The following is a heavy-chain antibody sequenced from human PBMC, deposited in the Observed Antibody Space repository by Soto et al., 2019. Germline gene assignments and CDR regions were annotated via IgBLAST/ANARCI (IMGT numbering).Heavy chain of an antibody. CDR3: GRPVDGQWADS. D-gene: IGHD6-19*01. Sequence: KPSETLSLTCTVSGGSISSYYWSWIRQPPGKGLEWIGYIYYSGSTNYNPSLKSRVSISVDTSKNQFSLKLFSGTAADTAGYVCGRPVDGQWADSWGQGTLVTVSS. V-gene: IGHV4-59*01. CDR1: GGSISSYY. J-gene: IGHJ5*01. CDR2: IYYSGST.